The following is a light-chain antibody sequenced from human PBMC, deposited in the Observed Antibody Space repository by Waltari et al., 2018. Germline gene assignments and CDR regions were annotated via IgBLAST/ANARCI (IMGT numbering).Light chain of an antibody. CDR3: QHYYSSPRT. CDR2: WAS. CDR1: QSVLYSSNNKNY. J-gene: IGKJ1*01. V-gene: IGKV4-1*01. Sequence: DIVMTQSPASLAVSLGERATINCKSSQSVLYSSNNKNYLAWYQQKPGQPPNLLIYWASTRESGVPDRFSGSGSGTDFTLTISSLQAEDVAVYYCQHYYSSPRTFGQGTRVEIK.